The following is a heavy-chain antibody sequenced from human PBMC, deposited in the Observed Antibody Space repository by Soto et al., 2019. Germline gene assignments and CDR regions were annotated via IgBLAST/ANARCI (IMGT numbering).Heavy chain of an antibody. CDR3: ARDRAAAGGIDP. Sequence: PSETLSLTCTVSGGSISSYYWSRIRQPPGKGLEWIGYIYYSGSTNYNPSLKSRVTISVDTSKNQFSLKLSSVTAADTAVYYCARDRAAAGGIDPWGQGTLVTVSS. CDR2: IYYSGST. CDR1: GGSISSYY. V-gene: IGHV4-59*01. J-gene: IGHJ5*02. D-gene: IGHD6-13*01.